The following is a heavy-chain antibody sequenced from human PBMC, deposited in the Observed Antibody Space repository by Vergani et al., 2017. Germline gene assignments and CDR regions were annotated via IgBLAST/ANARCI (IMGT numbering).Heavy chain of an antibody. CDR3: ARDNKQLRPRAFDL. Sequence: QVQLQESGPGLVKPSQTLSLTCTVSGASINNDFYYWHWIRQPAGKGLEWIGRIYVSGITDYNSSLQSRVSMSVDKSKNQFSLTLTSVTAADTAVYYCARDNKQLRPRAFDLCLQGTMVAVSS. CDR1: GASINNDFYY. V-gene: IGHV4-61*02. D-gene: IGHD4-23*01. CDR2: IYVSGIT. J-gene: IGHJ3*01.